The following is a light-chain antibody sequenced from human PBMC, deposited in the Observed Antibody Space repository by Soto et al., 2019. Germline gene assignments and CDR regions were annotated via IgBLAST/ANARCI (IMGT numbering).Light chain of an antibody. CDR2: DVS. V-gene: IGLV2-14*01. Sequence: QSVLTQPASVSWSPGQSITISCTGTSSDVGYYNYVSWYQQHPGKAPNLMIYDVSNRPSGVSNRFSGSKSGNTASLTISGLQAEDEADYYCSSQGTSSTLVFGGGTQLTVL. CDR1: SSDVGYYNY. CDR3: SSQGTSSTLV. J-gene: IGLJ2*01.